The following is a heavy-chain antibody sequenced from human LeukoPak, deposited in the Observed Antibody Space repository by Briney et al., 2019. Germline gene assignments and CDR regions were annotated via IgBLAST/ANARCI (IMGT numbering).Heavy chain of an antibody. Sequence: ASVKVSCKASGYTLTNYYMHWVRQAPGQGLEWMGGIIPIFGTANYAQKFQGRVTITADKSTSTAYVELSSLRSEDTAVYYCARGQTDCSGGSCYPDYYYYMDVWGKGTTVTVSS. CDR1: GYTLTNYY. CDR2: IIPIFGTA. V-gene: IGHV1-69*06. D-gene: IGHD2-15*01. CDR3: ARGQTDCSGGSCYPDYYYYMDV. J-gene: IGHJ6*03.